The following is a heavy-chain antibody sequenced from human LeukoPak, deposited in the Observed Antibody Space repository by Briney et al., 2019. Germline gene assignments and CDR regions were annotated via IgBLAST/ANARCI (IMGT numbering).Heavy chain of an antibody. Sequence: PGGSLRLSCAASGFTFSSYGMSWVRQAPGKGLEWVSAISGSGGSTYYADSVKGRFTISRDNSKNTLYLQMNSLRAEDTAIYYCAKAANYDILTGYYLDYWGQGTLVTVSS. J-gene: IGHJ4*02. CDR1: GFTFSSYG. V-gene: IGHV3-23*01. CDR3: AKAANYDILTGYYLDY. CDR2: ISGSGGST. D-gene: IGHD3-9*01.